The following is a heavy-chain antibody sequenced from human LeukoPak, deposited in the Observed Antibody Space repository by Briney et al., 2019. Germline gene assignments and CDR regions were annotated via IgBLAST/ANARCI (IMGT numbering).Heavy chain of an antibody. CDR3: AKSPPTTVITLDS. V-gene: IGHV4-34*01. CDR2: IHYSGNT. J-gene: IGHJ4*02. Sequence: SETLSLTCAVYGGSFSGYYWGWIRQPPGKGLEWIGSIHYSGNTYYIPSLKSRVTISVDTSKNQFSLKLTSVTAADTAVYYCAKSPPTTVITLDSWGQGILVTVSS. CDR1: GGSFSGYY. D-gene: IGHD4-17*01.